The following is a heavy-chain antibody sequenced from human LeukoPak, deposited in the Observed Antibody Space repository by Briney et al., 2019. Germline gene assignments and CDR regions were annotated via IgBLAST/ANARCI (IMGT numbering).Heavy chain of an antibody. Sequence: ASVKVSCKASGYTFPSCSISWVRQAPGQGHEWMGWINPNSGGTNYAQKFQGRVTMTRDTSISTAYMELSRLRSDDTAVYYCARDLGGATQNWFDPWGQGTLVTVSS. CDR3: ARDLGGATQNWFDP. J-gene: IGHJ5*02. D-gene: IGHD1-26*01. CDR2: INPNSGGT. CDR1: GYTFPSCS. V-gene: IGHV1-2*02.